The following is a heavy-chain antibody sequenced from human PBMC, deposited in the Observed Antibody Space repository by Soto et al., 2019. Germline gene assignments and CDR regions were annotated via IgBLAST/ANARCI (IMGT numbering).Heavy chain of an antibody. Sequence: QVQLVESGGGVVQPGRSLRLSCAASRFTFSAHAMHWVRQAPGKGLEWVAVISYDGTNKYYADSVKGRFTISRDNSKNTLFLQMNSLRTEDTAIYYCARDDYDILTGYLDCWGQGTLVTVSS. CDR2: ISYDGTNK. V-gene: IGHV3-30-3*01. J-gene: IGHJ4*02. D-gene: IGHD3-9*01. CDR3: ARDDYDILTGYLDC. CDR1: RFTFSAHA.